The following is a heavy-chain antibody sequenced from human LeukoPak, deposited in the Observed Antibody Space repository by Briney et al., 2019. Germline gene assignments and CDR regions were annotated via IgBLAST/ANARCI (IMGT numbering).Heavy chain of an antibody. V-gene: IGHV4-34*01. CDR3: ARANGSGSYYNSRRNWFDP. J-gene: IGHJ5*02. Sequence: SETLSLTCAVYGGSFSGYYWSWIRQPPGKGLEWIGEINHSGSTNYNPSLKSRVTMSVDTSKNQFSLKLSSVTAADTAVYYCARANGSGSYYNSRRNWFDPWGQGTLVTVSS. CDR2: INHSGST. D-gene: IGHD3-10*01. CDR1: GGSFSGYY.